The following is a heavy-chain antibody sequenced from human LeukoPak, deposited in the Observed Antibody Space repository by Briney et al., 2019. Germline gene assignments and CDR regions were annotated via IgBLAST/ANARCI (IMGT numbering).Heavy chain of an antibody. J-gene: IGHJ4*02. D-gene: IGHD5-12*01. CDR1: GFTFSSYG. CDR3: ARDLMATIGLEY. V-gene: IGHV3-30*02. Sequence: TGGSLRLSCAASGFTFSSYGMHWVRQAPGKGLEWVALIRYDGSNEYYADSVKGRLTISRDNSKNTLYLQMTSLRAEDTAVYYCARDLMATIGLEYWGQGTLVTVSS. CDR2: IRYDGSNE.